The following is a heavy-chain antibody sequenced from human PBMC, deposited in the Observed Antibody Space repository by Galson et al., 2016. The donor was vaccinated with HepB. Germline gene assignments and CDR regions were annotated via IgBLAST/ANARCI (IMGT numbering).Heavy chain of an antibody. J-gene: IGHJ6*02. CDR1: GYTFTNYG. D-gene: IGHD2-2*01. V-gene: IGHV1-18*01. CDR2: ISAYNGKT. Sequence: SVKVSCKASGYTFTNYGISWVRQAPGQGLEWMGWISAYNGKTYFAQNVQDRITMTTDTSTTTAYMELRSLTSDDTAVYYCARDSSSMRQAMDVWGQGTTVTVSS. CDR3: ARDSSSMRQAMDV.